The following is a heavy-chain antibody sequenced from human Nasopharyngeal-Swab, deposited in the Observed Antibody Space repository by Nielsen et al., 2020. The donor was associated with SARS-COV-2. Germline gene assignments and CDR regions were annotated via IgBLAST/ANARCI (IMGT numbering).Heavy chain of an antibody. J-gene: IGHJ4*02. CDR1: GGTLSNYP. CDR3: AKGGWTYSGTYYSFDY. D-gene: IGHD1-26*01. CDR2: IMPILGVA. V-gene: IGHV1-69*10. Sequence: SVKVSCKASGGTLSNYPISWVRQAPGQGLEWMGGIMPILGVATYTQNFQGRVTITADKSTNTVYMELSSLRSDDTAMYFCAKGGWTYSGTYYSFDYWGQGTLVTVSS.